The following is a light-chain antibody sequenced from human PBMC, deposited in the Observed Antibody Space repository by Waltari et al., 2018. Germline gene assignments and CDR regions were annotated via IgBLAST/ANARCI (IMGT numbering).Light chain of an antibody. Sequence: QSVLAQPPSASGTPGQRVTISCSGSISNIGGNTVHWYQQLPGTAPKVLIYGDSQRPSGVPGRFSGSKSGTSASLAISGLQSEDEGDYYCAAWDDSLNGVVFGGGTKLTVL. J-gene: IGLJ2*01. CDR3: AAWDDSLNGVV. CDR2: GDS. CDR1: ISNIGGNT. V-gene: IGLV1-44*01.